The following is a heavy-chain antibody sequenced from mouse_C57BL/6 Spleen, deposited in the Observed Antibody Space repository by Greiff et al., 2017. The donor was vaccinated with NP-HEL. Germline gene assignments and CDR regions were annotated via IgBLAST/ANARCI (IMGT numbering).Heavy chain of an antibody. CDR3: ARAGKAMDY. J-gene: IGHJ4*01. Sequence: EVQVVESGGGLVKPGGSLKLSCAASGFTFSDYGMHWVRQAPEKGLEWVAYISSGSSTIYYADTVKGRFTISRDNAKNTLFLQMTSLRSEDTAMYYCARAGKAMDYWGQGTSVTVSS. CDR2: ISSGSSTI. CDR1: GFTFSDYG. V-gene: IGHV5-17*01.